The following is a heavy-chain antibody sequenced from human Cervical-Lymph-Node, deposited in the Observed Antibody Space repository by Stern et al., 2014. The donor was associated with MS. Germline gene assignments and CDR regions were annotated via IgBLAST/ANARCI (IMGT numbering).Heavy chain of an antibody. D-gene: IGHD6-19*01. Sequence: QVQLVQSGAEVKKPGASVKVSCKASGYTFTSYAMHWVRQAPGQRLEWMGWINAGNGNTKYSQEFQGRVTMTRDTSASTAYMELSSLRSEDTAVYYCARGRSGWLNYYFDYWGQGTLVTVSS. CDR3: ARGRSGWLNYYFDY. V-gene: IGHV1-3*01. J-gene: IGHJ4*02. CDR2: INAGNGNT. CDR1: GYTFTSYA.